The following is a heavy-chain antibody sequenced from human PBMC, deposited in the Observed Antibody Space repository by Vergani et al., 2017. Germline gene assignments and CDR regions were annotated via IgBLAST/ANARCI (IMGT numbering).Heavy chain of an antibody. D-gene: IGHD3-10*01. Sequence: EVQLVESGGGLVKPGGSLRVSCAASGFTFSLAWMSWVRQAPGKGLEWVGRVKRKSDGGIINYAAPVKGRFTISIDDSRNMLYLNMNSLIAEDTDVYFCSAGIWFGDGDMWGRGTMVTVSS. CDR1: GFTFSLAW. V-gene: IGHV3-15*01. CDR2: VKRKSDGGII. J-gene: IGHJ3*02. CDR3: SAGIWFGDGDM.